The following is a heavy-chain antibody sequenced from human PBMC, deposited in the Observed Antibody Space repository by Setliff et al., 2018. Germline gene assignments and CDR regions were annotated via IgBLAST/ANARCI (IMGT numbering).Heavy chain of an antibody. CDR1: GFTFSSYA. D-gene: IGHD3-9*01. Sequence: GGSLRLSCAASGFTFSSYAMSWVRQAPGKGLEWVSAISGSGGSTYYADSVKGRFTISRDNSKNTLYLQMNSLRAEDTAVYYCAKGLLDYDILTGYNFYYDMDVWGQGTTVTVSS. CDR2: ISGSGGST. CDR3: AKGLLDYDILTGYNFYYDMDV. V-gene: IGHV3-23*01. J-gene: IGHJ6*02.